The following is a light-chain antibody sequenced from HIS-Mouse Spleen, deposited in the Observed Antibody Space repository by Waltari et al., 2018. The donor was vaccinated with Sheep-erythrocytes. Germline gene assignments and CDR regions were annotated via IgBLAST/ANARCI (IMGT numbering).Light chain of an antibody. CDR2: KDS. V-gene: IGLV3-25*03. CDR1: ALPKQY. J-gene: IGLJ1*01. CDR3: QSADSSGTYV. Sequence: SYELTQPPSVSVSPGQTARITCSGDALPKQYAHWYQQKPGQAPVVVIYKDSERPSGIPERFSGSSSGTTVTLTISGLQAEDEADYYCQSADSSGTYVFGTGTKVTVL.